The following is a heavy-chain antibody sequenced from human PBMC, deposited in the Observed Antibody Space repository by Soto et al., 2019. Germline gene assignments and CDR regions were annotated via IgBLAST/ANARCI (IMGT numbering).Heavy chain of an antibody. J-gene: IGHJ4*02. CDR3: AKDPYYGSGSYPDY. V-gene: IGHV3-30*18. CDR1: GFTFSSYG. Sequence: GGSLRLSCAASGFTFSSYGMHWVRQAPGKGLEWVAVISYDGSNKYYADSVKGRFTISRDNSKNTLYLQMNSLRAEDTAVYYCAKDPYYGSGSYPDYWGQGTLVTVSS. D-gene: IGHD3-10*01. CDR2: ISYDGSNK.